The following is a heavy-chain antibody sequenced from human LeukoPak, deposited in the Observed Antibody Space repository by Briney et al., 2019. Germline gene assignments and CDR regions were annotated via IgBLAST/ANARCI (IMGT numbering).Heavy chain of an antibody. Sequence: SETLSLTCTVSGGSISSYYWSWIRQPAGKGLEWIGRIYTSGSTNYNASFKSRVSMSVDTSKNQFSLKLSSVTAADTAVFYCARENSGSYREFDYWGQGTLVTVSS. D-gene: IGHD1-26*01. J-gene: IGHJ4*02. CDR3: ARENSGSYREFDY. CDR1: GGSISSYY. CDR2: IYTSGST. V-gene: IGHV4-4*07.